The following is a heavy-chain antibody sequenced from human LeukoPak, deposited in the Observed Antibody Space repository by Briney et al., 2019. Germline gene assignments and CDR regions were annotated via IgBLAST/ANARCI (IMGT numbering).Heavy chain of an antibody. D-gene: IGHD3-22*01. CDR3: ARVWSDSSGYYIYYFDY. J-gene: IGHJ4*02. V-gene: IGHV4-59*01. CDR1: GGSISSYY. CDR2: IYYSGST. Sequence: SETLSLTCTVSGGSISSYYWSWIRQPPGKGLEWIGYIYYSGSTNYNPSLKSRVTISVDTSKNQFPLKLSSVTAADTAVYYCARVWSDSSGYYIYYFDYWGQGTLVTVSS.